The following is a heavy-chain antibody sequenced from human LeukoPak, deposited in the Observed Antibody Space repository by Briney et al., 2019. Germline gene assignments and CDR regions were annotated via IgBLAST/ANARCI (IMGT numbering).Heavy chain of an antibody. J-gene: IGHJ4*02. V-gene: IGHV3-64*04. D-gene: IGHD1-26*01. CDR1: GITFSRYA. Sequence: GGSLRLSCSASGITFSRYAIHWVRQAPGKGLEDVSAISSNGISTYYADSVKGRFTISRDNSKNTLYLQMNSLRAEDTAVYYCATNSGSYRGDFDYWGQGTLVTVSS. CDR3: ATNSGSYRGDFDY. CDR2: ISSNGIST.